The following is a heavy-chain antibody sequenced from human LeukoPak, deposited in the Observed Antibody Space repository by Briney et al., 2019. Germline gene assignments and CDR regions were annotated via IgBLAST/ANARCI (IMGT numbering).Heavy chain of an antibody. CDR1: GFTFSSYS. D-gene: IGHD4-17*01. CDR3: ARDVGKMTTVTFDY. V-gene: IGHV3-21*01. CDR2: ISSSSSYI. J-gene: IGHJ4*02. Sequence: PGGSLRLSCAASGFTFSSYSMTWVRQAPGKGLEWVSSISSSSSYIYYADSVKGRFTISRDNAKNSLYLQMNSLRAEDTAVYYCARDVGKMTTVTFDYWGQGTLVTVSS.